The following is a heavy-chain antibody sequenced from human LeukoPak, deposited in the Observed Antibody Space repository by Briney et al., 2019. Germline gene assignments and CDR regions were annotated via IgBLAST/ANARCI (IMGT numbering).Heavy chain of an antibody. V-gene: IGHV3-69-1*02. CDR2: ISSSSTI. CDR1: GFTFSDYY. D-gene: IGHD6-6*01. CDR3: ASGLHSSIAALWY. J-gene: IGHJ4*02. Sequence: GGSLRLSCAASGFTFSDYYMNWVPQAPGKGLEWVSSISSSSTIYYADSVKGRFTISRDNAKNSLYLQMNSLRAEDTAVYYCASGLHSSIAALWYWGQGTLVTVSS.